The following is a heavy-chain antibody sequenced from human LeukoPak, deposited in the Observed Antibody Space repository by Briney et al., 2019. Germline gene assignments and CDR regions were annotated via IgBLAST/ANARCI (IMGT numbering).Heavy chain of an antibody. D-gene: IGHD3-3*01. Sequence: ASVKVSCKASGYTFTSYGISWVRQAPGQGLEWMGWISAYNGNTNYAQKLQGRDTMTTDTSTSTAYMELRSLRSDDTAVYYCATPDRKYYDFWSGPPMDVWGQGTTVTVSS. V-gene: IGHV1-18*01. CDR1: GYTFTSYG. CDR3: ATPDRKYYDFWSGPPMDV. J-gene: IGHJ6*02. CDR2: ISAYNGNT.